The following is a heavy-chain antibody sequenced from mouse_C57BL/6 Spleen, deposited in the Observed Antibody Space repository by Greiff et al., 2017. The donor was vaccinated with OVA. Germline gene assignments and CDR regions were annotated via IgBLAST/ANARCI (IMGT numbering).Heavy chain of an antibody. CDR3: TRWWDGYFDC. CDR1: GFTFSDAW. J-gene: IGHJ2*01. Sequence: EVKLEESGGGFVQPGGSMKLSCAASGFTFSDAWMAWVRQSPGKGLEWVAEIRNNANNHATYYAESVKGRLTISRDDSKSSVYLQMNSIRAEDAGIYYCTRWWDGYFDCWGQGTTPTVSA. V-gene: IGHV6-6*01. D-gene: IGHD1-1*02. CDR2: IRNNANNHAT.